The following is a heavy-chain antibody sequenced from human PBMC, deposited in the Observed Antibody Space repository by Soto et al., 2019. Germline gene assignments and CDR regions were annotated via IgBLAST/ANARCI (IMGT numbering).Heavy chain of an antibody. J-gene: IGHJ4*02. CDR3: ARDKITGLFDY. CDR1: GGSFSGYY. Sequence: QVQLQQWGAGLLKPSETLSLTCAVYGGSFSGYYWTWIRQPPGTGLEWIGEINHSGSTNYNPSLKSRVTISADTSKNQSSLKLTSVTAADTAVYYCARDKITGLFDYWGQGTLVTVSS. CDR2: INHSGST. D-gene: IGHD2-8*02. V-gene: IGHV4-34*01.